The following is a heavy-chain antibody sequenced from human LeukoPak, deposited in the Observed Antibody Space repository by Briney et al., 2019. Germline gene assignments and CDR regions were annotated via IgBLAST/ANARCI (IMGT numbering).Heavy chain of an antibody. J-gene: IGHJ4*02. D-gene: IGHD1-26*01. V-gene: IGHV4-38-2*02. CDR3: ARGPGIVGATTPFDY. CDR2: IYHSGST. Sequence: SETLSLTCTVSGYSISSGYYWGWIRQPPGKGLEWIGSIYHSGSTYYNPSLKSRVTISVDTSKNQFSLKLSSVTAADTAVYYCARGPGIVGATTPFDYWGQGTLVIVSS. CDR1: GYSISSGYY.